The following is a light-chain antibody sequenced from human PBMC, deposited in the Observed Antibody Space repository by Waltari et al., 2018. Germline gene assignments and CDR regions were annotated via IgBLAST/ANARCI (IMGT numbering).Light chain of an antibody. J-gene: IGLJ3*02. Sequence: QSALTQPASVSGSPGQSITISCTGTSSDVGAYNYVSWYQHHPGKAPKLMIYEVSNRPSWVSNRFSGSKSGNTASLTISGLQAEDEADYYCNSYTSSSTQVFGGGTKLTVL. CDR2: EVS. V-gene: IGLV2-14*01. CDR1: SSDVGAYNY. CDR3: NSYTSSSTQV.